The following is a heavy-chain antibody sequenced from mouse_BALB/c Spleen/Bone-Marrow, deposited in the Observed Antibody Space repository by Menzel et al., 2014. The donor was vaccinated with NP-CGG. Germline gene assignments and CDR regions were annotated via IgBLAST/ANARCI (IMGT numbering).Heavy chain of an antibody. Sequence: VQLQQSGAELMKPGASVKISCKATGYTFSSYWIEWVKQGPGHGLEWIGEILPGSGSTNYNERFKGKATFTADTSSNTAYMQLSSLTSEDSAVYYCARYYRYDYWGQVTTLTVSS. V-gene: IGHV1-9*01. CDR1: GYTFSSYW. D-gene: IGHD2-14*01. CDR3: ARYYRYDY. J-gene: IGHJ2*01. CDR2: ILPGSGST.